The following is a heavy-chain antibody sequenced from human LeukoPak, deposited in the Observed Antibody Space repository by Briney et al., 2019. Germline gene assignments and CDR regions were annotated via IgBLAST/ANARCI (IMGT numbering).Heavy chain of an antibody. CDR1: GFTFSSFW. Sequence: GGSLRLSCAASGFTFSSFWMSWVRQAPGKGLEWVAHIKEDGSMESYVDSVKGRFTISRDNAKNSAYLQMNSLRAEDTAVYYCARVVTWFDPWGQGSVVTVSS. J-gene: IGHJ5*02. CDR2: IKEDGSME. CDR3: ARVVTWFDP. V-gene: IGHV3-7*04.